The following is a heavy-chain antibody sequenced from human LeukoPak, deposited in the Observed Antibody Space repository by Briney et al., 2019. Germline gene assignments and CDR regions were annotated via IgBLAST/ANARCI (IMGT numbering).Heavy chain of an antibody. CDR2: IWYDGSNK. V-gene: IGHV3-33*01. CDR1: GFTFSSYG. D-gene: IGHD2-15*01. J-gene: IGHJ4*02. CDR3: ARDVSGRFDY. Sequence: PGRSLRLSCAASGFTFSSYGMHWVRQAPGKGLEWVAVIWYDGSNKYYADSVKGRFTISRDNSKNTLYLQMNSLRAEDTAIYYCARDVSGRFDYWGQGTLVTVSS.